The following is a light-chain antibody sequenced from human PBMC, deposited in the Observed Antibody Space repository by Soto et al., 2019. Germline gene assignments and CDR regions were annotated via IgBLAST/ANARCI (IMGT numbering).Light chain of an antibody. J-gene: IGLJ2*01. CDR3: SSYTSSSPVV. V-gene: IGLV2-14*01. CDR1: SSDVCGYHY. Sequence: QSALTQPASVSGSPGQSITISCTGTSSDVCGYHYVSWYQQHPGKAPKLMIYDVSNRPSGVSNRFSGSKSGNTASLTISGLQAVDEADYYCSSYTSSSPVVFGGGTKVTVL. CDR2: DVS.